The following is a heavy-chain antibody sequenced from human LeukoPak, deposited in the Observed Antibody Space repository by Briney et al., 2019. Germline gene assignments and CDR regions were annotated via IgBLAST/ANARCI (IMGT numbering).Heavy chain of an antibody. CDR1: GFSFSTYD. CDR2: ISTTGGYT. CDR3: AKRGSALRYFDF. D-gene: IGHD3-9*01. V-gene: IGHV3-23*01. J-gene: IGHJ4*02. Sequence: PGGSLRLSCVGSGFSFSTYDMGWVRQTPGKGLEWVSAISTTGGYTEDADSVKGRFTISRDNSQNTLYLQMNSLRAEDTAIYYCAKRGSALRYFDFWGQGTLVTVSS.